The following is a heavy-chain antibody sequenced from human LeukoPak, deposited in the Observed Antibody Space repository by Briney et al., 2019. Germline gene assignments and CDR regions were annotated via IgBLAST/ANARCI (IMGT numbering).Heavy chain of an antibody. CDR3: ARDREVYYDSSGPQY. D-gene: IGHD3-22*01. J-gene: IGHJ4*02. CDR1: GFTFSSYS. CDR2: ISSSSSYI. Sequence: GGSLRLSCAASGFTFSSYSMNWVRQAPGKGLEWVSSISSSSSYIYYADSVKGRFTISRDNAKNSLYLQMNSLRAEDTAVYYCARDREVYYDSSGPQYWGQGTLVTVSS. V-gene: IGHV3-21*01.